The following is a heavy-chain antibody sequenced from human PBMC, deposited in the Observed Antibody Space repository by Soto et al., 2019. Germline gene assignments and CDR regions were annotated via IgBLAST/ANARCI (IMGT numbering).Heavy chain of an antibody. CDR3: ASATSIAVAGKET. Sequence: QVQLVQSGGEVKKPGASVKVSCKASGDTVTKYGISWVRQAPGQGLEWLGWISFYNGHTNYALKFQDRITFTTDTSTSTASTELRRLTSGDTAVYYFASATSIAVAGKETWGQGALVTVSS. J-gene: IGHJ4*02. D-gene: IGHD6-19*01. CDR2: ISFYNGHT. CDR1: GDTVTKYG. V-gene: IGHV1-18*01.